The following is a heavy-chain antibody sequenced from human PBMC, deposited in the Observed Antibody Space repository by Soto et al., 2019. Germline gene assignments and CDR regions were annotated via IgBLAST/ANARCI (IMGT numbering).Heavy chain of an antibody. CDR2: NSPSGGRT. CDR3: AREGVQGGLDV. J-gene: IGHJ6*02. Sequence: QVQLVQSGAEVKKPGASERISCKASGYTFTSYHLHWVRQAPGQGLEWVGMNSPSGGRTTYGQKIQRRVTLTSDTSTNPIFMELYSLISDDTAIYFCAREGVQGGLDVWGQGTTVTVSS. CDR1: GYTFTSYH. D-gene: IGHD2-8*01. V-gene: IGHV1-46*01.